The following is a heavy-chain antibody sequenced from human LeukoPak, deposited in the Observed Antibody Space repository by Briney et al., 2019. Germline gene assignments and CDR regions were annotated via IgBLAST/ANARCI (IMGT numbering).Heavy chain of an antibody. Sequence: GGSLRLSCAASGFTFSSYAMSWVRQAPGKGLEWVSAISGSGGSTYYADSVKGRFTISRDNSKNTLYLQMNSLRAEDTAVYYCAQLAPISYSSSWYESGYYYYYMDVWGKGTTVTVSS. D-gene: IGHD6-13*01. CDR1: GFTFSSYA. CDR2: ISGSGGST. V-gene: IGHV3-23*01. J-gene: IGHJ6*03. CDR3: AQLAPISYSSSWYESGYYYYYMDV.